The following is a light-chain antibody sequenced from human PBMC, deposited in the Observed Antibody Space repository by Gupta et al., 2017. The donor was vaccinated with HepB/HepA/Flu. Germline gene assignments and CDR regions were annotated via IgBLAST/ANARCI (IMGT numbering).Light chain of an antibody. CDR1: KGIRYN. Sequence: DIQMTQSPSSLSPSVGDRVTITCRASKGIRYNLAWFQQMPGKAPKRLIYAASNLETGVPSRFSGSGSGTDFTLTISRLQPEDVATYLCRQHNDFPLTFGGGTKV. CDR2: AAS. J-gene: IGKJ4*01. CDR3: RQHNDFPLT. V-gene: IGKV1-17*01.